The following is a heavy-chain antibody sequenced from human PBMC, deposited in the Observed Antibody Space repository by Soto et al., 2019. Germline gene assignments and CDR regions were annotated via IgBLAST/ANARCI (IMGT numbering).Heavy chain of an antibody. D-gene: IGHD3-9*01. CDR2: LSYDVRNK. CDR3: ARERVTGYYNVIGY. J-gene: IGHJ4*02. Sequence: TGGSLRLSCAASGSTFSIYSMHWVRQAPGKGLEWVAVLSYDVRNKFYADSVKGRFTISRDNSKNTLYLQMDSLRAEDTAVYYCARERVTGYYNVIGYWGQGTLVTVSS. V-gene: IGHV3-30*04. CDR1: GSTFSIYS.